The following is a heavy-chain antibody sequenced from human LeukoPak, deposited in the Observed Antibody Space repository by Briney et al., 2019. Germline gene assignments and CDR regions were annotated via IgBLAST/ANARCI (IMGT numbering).Heavy chain of an antibody. CDR3: ARMISGTYLDY. V-gene: IGHV2-70*04. CDR1: GFSLSTSGMR. J-gene: IGHJ4*02. D-gene: IGHD1-26*01. Sequence: SGPTLVNPTQTLTLTCTFSGFSLSTSGMRVSWIRQPPGKALEWLARIDWHDDKFYSISLKPRLTISKDTSKNQVVLTMTNMDPVDTATYYCARMISGTYLDYWGQGTLVTVSS. CDR2: IDWHDDK.